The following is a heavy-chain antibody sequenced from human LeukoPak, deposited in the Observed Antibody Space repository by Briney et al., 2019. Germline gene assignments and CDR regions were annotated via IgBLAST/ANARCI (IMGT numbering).Heavy chain of an antibody. CDR2: ISYDGSNK. Sequence: GGSLRLSCAASGFTFSSYAMHWVRQAPGKGLEWVAVISYDGSNKYYADSVKGRFTISRDSSKNTLFLQMNSLRVGDTAVYYCARAGYYDSSGFYAPDAFDIWGQGTVVTVSS. V-gene: IGHV3-30*14. CDR1: GFTFSSYA. J-gene: IGHJ3*02. D-gene: IGHD3-22*01. CDR3: ARAGYYDSSGFYAPDAFDI.